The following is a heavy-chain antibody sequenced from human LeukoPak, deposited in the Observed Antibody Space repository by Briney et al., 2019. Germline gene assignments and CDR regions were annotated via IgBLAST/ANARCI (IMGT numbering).Heavy chain of an antibody. V-gene: IGHV1-69*13. CDR3: ARSGATQDYYYYGMDV. D-gene: IGHD5-12*01. CDR2: IIPIFGTA. Sequence: SVKVSCKASGGTFSSYAISWVRQAPGQGPEWMGGIIPIFGTANYAQKFQGRVTITADESTSTAYMELSSLRSEDTAVYYCARSGATQDYYYYGMDVWGQGTTVTVSS. CDR1: GGTFSSYA. J-gene: IGHJ6*02.